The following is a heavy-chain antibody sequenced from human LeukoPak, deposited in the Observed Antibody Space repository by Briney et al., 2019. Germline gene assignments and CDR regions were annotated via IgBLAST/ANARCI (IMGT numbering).Heavy chain of an antibody. CDR3: ARRGGSSSRRSPIDY. CDR1: GFTFSSYA. CDR2: LSGSGGTP. J-gene: IGHJ4*02. D-gene: IGHD6-6*01. V-gene: IGHV3-23*01. Sequence: GGSLRLSCAASGFTFSSYAMSWVRQAPGKGLEWVTALSGSGGTPYYADSVKGRFTISRDNSNNRLFLQMNGLRAEDTAVYYCARRGGSSSRRSPIDYWGQGTLVTVSS.